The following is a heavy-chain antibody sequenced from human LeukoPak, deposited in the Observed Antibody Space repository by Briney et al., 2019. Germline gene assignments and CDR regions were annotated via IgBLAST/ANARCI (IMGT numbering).Heavy chain of an antibody. D-gene: IGHD3-3*01. V-gene: IGHV3-7*01. J-gene: IGHJ4*02. CDR3: ARGEGAAGSGLWDY. CDR2: IKPDGSDT. Sequence: GGSQRLSCVASGFTFSAYWMSWARQATGKALEWVANIKPDGSDTYYGNSVKGRLTISRDNTKNSLFLQMKSLRPEDTAVYYCARGEGAAGSGLWDYWGQGALVIVSS. CDR1: GFTFSAYW.